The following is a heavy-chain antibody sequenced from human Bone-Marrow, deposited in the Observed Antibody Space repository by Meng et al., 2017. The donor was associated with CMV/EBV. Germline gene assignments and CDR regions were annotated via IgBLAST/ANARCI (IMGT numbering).Heavy chain of an antibody. V-gene: IGHV3-30*02. CDR2: IRYDGSNK. D-gene: IGHD1-26*01. CDR1: GFIFSSYG. Sequence: GGSLRLSCAASGFIFSSYGMHWVRQAPGKGLEWVAFIRYDGSNKYYADSVKGRFTISRDNSKNTLYLQMNSLRAEDTAVYYCAKGPDGGTYYNHFYYGMDVWGQGTTVTVSS. J-gene: IGHJ6*02. CDR3: AKGPDGGTYYNHFYYGMDV.